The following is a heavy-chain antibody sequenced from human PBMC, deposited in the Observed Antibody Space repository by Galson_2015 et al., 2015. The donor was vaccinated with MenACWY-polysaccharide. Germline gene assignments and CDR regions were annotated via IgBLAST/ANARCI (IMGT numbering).Heavy chain of an antibody. J-gene: IGHJ4*02. D-gene: IGHD2-21*01. CDR3: ARIIARKYTFADS. CDR2: MNPNSGNT. CDR1: GYKFPSYD. Sequence: SVKVSCQASGYKFPSYDINWVRQASGQGLEWMGWMNPNSGNTGYAQKFQGRVAMTRDTATSTAYMELRMLRYDDTAVYYCARIIARKYTFADSWGQGTLVSVS. V-gene: IGHV1-8*01.